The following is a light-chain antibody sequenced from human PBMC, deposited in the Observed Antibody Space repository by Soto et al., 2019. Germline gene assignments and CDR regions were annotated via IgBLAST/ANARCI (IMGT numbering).Light chain of an antibody. Sequence: SYELTQPPSVSVAPGKTARITCGGSNIGSKSVHWYQQKPGQAPVLVIYYDSDRPSGIPERFSGSNSGNTATLTISRVEAGDEADYYCQVWDSSSDPRMVFGGGTKLTVL. V-gene: IGLV3-21*04. J-gene: IGLJ2*01. CDR1: NIGSKS. CDR2: YDS. CDR3: QVWDSSSDPRMV.